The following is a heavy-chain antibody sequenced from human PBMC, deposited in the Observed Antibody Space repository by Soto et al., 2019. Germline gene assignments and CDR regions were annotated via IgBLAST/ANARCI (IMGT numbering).Heavy chain of an antibody. Sequence: GGSLRLSCAASGFTFSSYAMSWVRQAPGKGLEWVSAISGSGGSTYYADSVKGRFTISRDNSKNTLYLQMNSLRAGDTAVYDCAKDPTRDMITFGGVIVGPWFDPWGQGTLVTVSS. CDR2: ISGSGGST. J-gene: IGHJ5*02. V-gene: IGHV3-23*01. CDR1: GFTFSSYA. CDR3: AKDPTRDMITFGGVIVGPWFDP. D-gene: IGHD3-16*02.